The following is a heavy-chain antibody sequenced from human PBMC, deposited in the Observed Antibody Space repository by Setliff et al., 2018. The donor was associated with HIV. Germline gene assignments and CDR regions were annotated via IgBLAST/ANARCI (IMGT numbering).Heavy chain of an antibody. CDR3: ARARLQGIVTAVGPRDNCLDP. CDR2: ISAYNGNT. Sequence: ASVKVSCKASGYRFINYGISWVRQAPGQGLEWMGWISAYNGNTDYAPRLLGRVTMTTDTSTSPAYMELRSLSSDDTAVYYCARARLQGIVTAVGPRDNCLDPWGQGTRVTVSS. CDR1: GYRFINYG. V-gene: IGHV1-18*01. D-gene: IGHD1-26*01. J-gene: IGHJ5*02.